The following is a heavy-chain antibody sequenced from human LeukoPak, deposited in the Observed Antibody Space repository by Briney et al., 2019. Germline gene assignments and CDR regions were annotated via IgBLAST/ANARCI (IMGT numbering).Heavy chain of an antibody. D-gene: IGHD2-15*01. CDR3: ARLDVVYWSSGAGIDH. CDR2: ISYDGSNK. Sequence: GRSLRLSCAASGFTFSNYGMHWVRQAPGKGLEWVAVISYDGSNKYHADSVKGRFTISRDNSKNTLYLQMNSLRAEDTAVYYCARLDVVYWSSGAGIDHWGQGTLVTVSS. CDR1: GFTFSNYG. J-gene: IGHJ4*02. V-gene: IGHV3-30*03.